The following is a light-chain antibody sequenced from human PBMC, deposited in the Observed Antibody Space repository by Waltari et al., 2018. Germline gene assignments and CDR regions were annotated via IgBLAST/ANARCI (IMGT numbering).Light chain of an antibody. V-gene: IGLV1-40*01. J-gene: IGLJ1*01. CDR3: QSYDSSLSAFV. CDR2: GNN. Sequence: QSVLTQPPSVSGAPGQRVTIPCSGSSPNIGAGYAVPWYQQLPGTAPTLFIVGNNNRPSGVPDRFSGSKSGTSASLVISGLQAEDEADYYCQSYDSSLSAFVFGTGTKVTVL. CDR1: SPNIGAGYA.